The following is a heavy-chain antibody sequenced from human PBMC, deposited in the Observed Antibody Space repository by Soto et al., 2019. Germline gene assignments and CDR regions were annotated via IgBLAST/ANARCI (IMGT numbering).Heavy chain of an antibody. CDR1: GGSFSGYY. J-gene: IGHJ6*02. D-gene: IGHD3-9*01. V-gene: IGHV4-34*01. CDR3: ASLRVTGDHYYYGMDV. Sequence: SETLSLTCAVYGGSFSGYYWSWIRQPPGKGLEWIGEINHSGSTNYNPSPKSRVTISVDTSKNQFSLKLSSVTAADTAVYYCASLRVTGDHYYYGMDVWGQGTTVPSP. CDR2: INHSGST.